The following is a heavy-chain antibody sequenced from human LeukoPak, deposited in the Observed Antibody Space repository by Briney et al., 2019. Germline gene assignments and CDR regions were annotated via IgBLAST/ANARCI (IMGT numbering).Heavy chain of an antibody. J-gene: IGHJ5*02. CDR1: GGSVSSSSYY. D-gene: IGHD3-10*01. V-gene: IGHV4-39*07. CDR3: ARLMNYYGSGSYKTWFDP. CDR2: IYYSGST. Sequence: PSETLSLTCTVSGGSVSSSSYYWGWISQPPGKGLEWIGSIYYSGSTYYNPSLKSRVTISVDTSKNQFSLKLSSVTAADTAVYYCARLMNYYGSGSYKTWFDPWGQGTLVTVSS.